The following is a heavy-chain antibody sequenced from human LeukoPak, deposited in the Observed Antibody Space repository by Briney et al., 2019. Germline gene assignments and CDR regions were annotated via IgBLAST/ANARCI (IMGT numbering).Heavy chain of an antibody. CDR1: GGSISSYY. CDR3: ATDPKSGSPGY. Sequence: SETLSLTCTVSGGSISSYYWSWIRQPPGKGLEWIGYIYYSGSTYYNPSLKSRVTISVDTSKNQFSLKLSSVTAADTAVYYCATDPKSGSPGYWGQGTLVTVSS. CDR2: IYYSGST. V-gene: IGHV4-59*08. J-gene: IGHJ4*02. D-gene: IGHD1-26*01.